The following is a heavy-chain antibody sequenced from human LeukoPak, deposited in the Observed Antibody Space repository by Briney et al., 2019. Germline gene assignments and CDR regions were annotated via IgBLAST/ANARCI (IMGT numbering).Heavy chain of an antibody. D-gene: IGHD3-10*01. V-gene: IGHV4-4*02. CDR2: TYHSGST. Sequence: PSLTLSLTRGFSSGFIRISNWRSWAGQSPGTGVEWMGETYHSGSTNYKPSLKSRVTISVDKSKNQFSLKLSSVTAADTAVYYCASAPSIYGSGEGYYFDYWGQGTLVTVSS. CDR3: ASAPSIYGSGEGYYFDY. CDR1: SGFIRISNW. J-gene: IGHJ4*02.